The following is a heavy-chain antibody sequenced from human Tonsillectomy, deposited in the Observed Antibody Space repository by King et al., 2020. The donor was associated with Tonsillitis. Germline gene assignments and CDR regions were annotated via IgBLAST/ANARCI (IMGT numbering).Heavy chain of an antibody. CDR3: AKDLGLYIILPDWSNVVIDF. D-gene: IGHD2/OR15-2a*01. CDR2: IRWNSGRI. Sequence: VQLVESGGGLVQPGRSLRLSCAASGFDFEDDAMYWVRQTPGKGLEWVSGIRWNSGRIDYVDSVKGRVTISRDNARNSLYLQMNSLRHEDTDMYFCAKDLGLYIILPDWSNVVIDFWGPGKMVTVSS. CDR1: GFDFEDDA. V-gene: IGHV3-9*01. J-gene: IGHJ3*01.